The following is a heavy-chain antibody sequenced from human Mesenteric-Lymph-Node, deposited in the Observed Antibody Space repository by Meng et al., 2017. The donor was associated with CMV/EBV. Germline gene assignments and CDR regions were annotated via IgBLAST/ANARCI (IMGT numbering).Heavy chain of an antibody. Sequence: GSLRLSCTVSGGSISSSSYYWGWIRQPPGKGLEWIGSIYYSGSTYYNPSLKSRVTISVDTSKNQFSLKLSPVTAADTAVYYCARDRLSVYYYYGMDVWGQGTTVTVSS. V-gene: IGHV4-39*07. CDR3: ARDRLSVYYYYGMDV. D-gene: IGHD3-22*01. CDR2: IYYSGST. CDR1: GGSISSSSYY. J-gene: IGHJ6*02.